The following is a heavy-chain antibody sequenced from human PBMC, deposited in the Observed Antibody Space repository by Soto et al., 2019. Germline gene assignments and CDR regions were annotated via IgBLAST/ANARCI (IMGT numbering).Heavy chain of an antibody. J-gene: IGHJ4*02. D-gene: IGHD4-17*01. CDR1: GYTFTNYD. V-gene: IGHV1-8*01. Sequence: QVQLVQSGVEVKKPGASVKVSCKAAGYTFTNYDINWVRQASGQGLEWMGWLTPNNGDTGIAQKFRGRLTMTRNTSISTAYMELSSLSSEDSAVYYCARENGDFDYWGQGSQVTVSS. CDR3: ARENGDFDY. CDR2: LTPNNGDT.